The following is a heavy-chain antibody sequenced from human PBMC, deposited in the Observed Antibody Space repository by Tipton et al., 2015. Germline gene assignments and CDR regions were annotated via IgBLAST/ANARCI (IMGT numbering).Heavy chain of an antibody. CDR3: ARLPFTRGPCDDAFDL. V-gene: IGHV4-39*01. Sequence: GLVKPSQTLSLTCNVSGGSISNDTLYWGWIRQPPGKGLKWIATLYFTGITYYNPSLKSRVTVSVDTSKNQFSLQMRSVTAADTALYYCARLPFTRGPCDDAFDLWGRGTMVTVSS. D-gene: IGHD1-26*01. J-gene: IGHJ3*01. CDR2: LYFTGIT. CDR1: GGSISNDTLY.